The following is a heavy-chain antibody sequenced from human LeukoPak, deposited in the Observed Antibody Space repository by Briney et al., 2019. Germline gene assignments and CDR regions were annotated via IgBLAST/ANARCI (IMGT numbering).Heavy chain of an antibody. CDR2: ISGSGGST. CDR1: GFTFSSYA. J-gene: IGHJ6*03. CDR3: ARGSSSWYVEYYYYYYMDV. Sequence: PGGSLRLSCAASGFTFSSYAMSWVRQAPGKGLEWVSAISGSGGSTYYADSVKGRSTISRDNSKNTLYLQMNSLRAEDTAVYYCARGSSSWYVEYYYYYYMDVWGKGTTVTVSS. D-gene: IGHD6-13*01. V-gene: IGHV3-23*01.